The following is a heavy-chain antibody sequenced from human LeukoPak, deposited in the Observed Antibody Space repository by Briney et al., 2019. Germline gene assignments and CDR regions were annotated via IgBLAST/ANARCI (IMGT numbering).Heavy chain of an antibody. D-gene: IGHD4-17*01. J-gene: IGHJ4*02. V-gene: IGHV5-51*01. CDR1: GYSFTSYW. CDR2: IYPGDSDT. CDR3: ARSTTVTTYYFDY. Sequence: GESLKISCKGSGYSFTSYWIGWVRQMPGKGLEWMGIIYPGDSDTRYSPSFQGQVTISADKSISTAYLQWSSLKASDTATYYCARSTTVTTYYFDYWGQGTLVTVSS.